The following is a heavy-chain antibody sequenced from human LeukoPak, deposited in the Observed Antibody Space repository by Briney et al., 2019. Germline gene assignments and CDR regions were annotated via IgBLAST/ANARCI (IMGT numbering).Heavy chain of an antibody. V-gene: IGHV3-23*01. CDR3: AKRDANGYNSYFDL. Sequence: PGGSLTLSCAVFGFTISNYALSWVRQPPAKGVDWVSAIIVSGAITSSAHSAKGRFPLPKDNPRTTPYLQRNSLRAQDPAGYYCAKRDANGYNSYFDLSGRGTLVTVSS. D-gene: IGHD5-24*01. J-gene: IGHJ2*01. CDR2: IIVSGAIT. CDR1: GFTISNYA.